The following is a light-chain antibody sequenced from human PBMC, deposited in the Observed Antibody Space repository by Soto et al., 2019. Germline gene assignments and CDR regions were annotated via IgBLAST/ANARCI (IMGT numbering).Light chain of an antibody. V-gene: IGKV3-20*01. Sequence: EIVLTQSPGTLSLSPGERATLSCRASQSVSSSYLAWYQQKPGQAPRLLIYGASSRATGIPDRFSGSGSGTDFTLTISRLEPEDFAVYYCQQYGSSPLTFCGGTKVESK. J-gene: IGKJ4*01. CDR2: GAS. CDR3: QQYGSSPLT. CDR1: QSVSSSY.